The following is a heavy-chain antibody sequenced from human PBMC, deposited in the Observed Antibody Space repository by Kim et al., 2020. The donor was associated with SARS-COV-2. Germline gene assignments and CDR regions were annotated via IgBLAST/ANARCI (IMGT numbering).Heavy chain of an antibody. J-gene: IGHJ5*02. CDR2: IYYSGST. CDR3: ASVICSSTSGYVHWFDP. CDR1: GGSISSGGYY. V-gene: IGHV4-31*03. D-gene: IGHD2-2*01. Sequence: SETLSLTCTVSGGSISSGGYYWSWIRQHPGKGLEWIGYIYYSGSTYYNPSLKSRVTISVDTSKNQFSLKLRSVTAADTAVYYCASVICSSTSGYVHWFDPCGQRALGTVSS.